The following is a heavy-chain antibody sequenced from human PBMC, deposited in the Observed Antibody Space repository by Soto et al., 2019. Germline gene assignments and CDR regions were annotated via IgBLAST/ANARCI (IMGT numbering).Heavy chain of an antibody. CDR1: GFTFSSYD. CDR2: IGTAGDT. Sequence: GGSLRLSCAASGFTFSSYDMHWVRQATGKGLEWVSAIGTAGDTYYPGSVKGRFTISRENAKNSLYLQMNSLRAGGTAVYYCARVAYSSSLGYYFDYWGQGTLVTVSS. V-gene: IGHV3-13*01. J-gene: IGHJ4*02. D-gene: IGHD6-13*01. CDR3: ARVAYSSSLGYYFDY.